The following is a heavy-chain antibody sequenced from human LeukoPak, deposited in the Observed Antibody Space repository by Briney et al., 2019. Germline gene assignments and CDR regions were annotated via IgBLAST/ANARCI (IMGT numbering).Heavy chain of an antibody. CDR3: ATVGIGVDY. D-gene: IGHD3-10*01. CDR2: IYHSGST. CDR1: GGSISSGGYY. Sequence: SETLSLTCTVSGGSISSGGYYWSWIRQPPGKGLEWIGYIYHSGSTYYNPSLKSRVTILVDRSKNQFSLKLSSVTAADTAVYYCATVGIGVDYWGQGTLVTVSS. J-gene: IGHJ4*02. V-gene: IGHV4-30-2*01.